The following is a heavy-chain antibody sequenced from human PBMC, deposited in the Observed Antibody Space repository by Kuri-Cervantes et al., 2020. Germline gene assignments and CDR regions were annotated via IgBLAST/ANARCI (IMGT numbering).Heavy chain of an antibody. V-gene: IGHV4-59*01. J-gene: IGHJ6*03. CDR2: IYHNGST. CDR1: GSSTRSYY. CDR3: ARTGYSYGYALRYYYYYYMDV. Sequence: SETLSLTCTVSGSSTRSYYWSWIRQPPGKGLEWIGYIYHNGSTKYNPSLKSRVTVSVDTSKNQFSLKLNSVTAADTAVYYCARTGYSYGYALRYYYYYYMDVWGKGTTVTVSS. D-gene: IGHD5-18*01.